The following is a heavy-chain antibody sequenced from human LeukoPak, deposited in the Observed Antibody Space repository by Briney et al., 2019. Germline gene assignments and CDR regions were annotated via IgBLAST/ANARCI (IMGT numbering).Heavy chain of an antibody. CDR2: IKHDGSEK. CDR3: ATDRGWRTSGYYLYYFEY. J-gene: IGHJ4*02. Sequence: GGSLRLSCAASGFIFTNYLMSWVRQAPGKGLEWVASIKHDGSEKYYVDSVRGRFTISRDNTMNSLYLQMSSLRAEDTAVYYCATDRGWRTSGYYLYYFEYWGQGTLVTYSS. D-gene: IGHD3-3*01. CDR1: GFIFTNYL. V-gene: IGHV3-7*01.